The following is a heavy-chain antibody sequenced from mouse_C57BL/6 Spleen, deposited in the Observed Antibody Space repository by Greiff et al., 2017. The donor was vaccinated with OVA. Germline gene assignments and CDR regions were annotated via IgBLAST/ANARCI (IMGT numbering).Heavy chain of an antibody. J-gene: IGHJ4*01. CDR1: GYTFTSYW. CDR2: IDPSDSYT. V-gene: IGHV1-69*01. Sequence: VKLVESGAELVMPGASVKLSCKASGYTFTSYWMHWVKQRPGQGLEWIGEIDPSDSYTNYNQKFKGKSTLTVDKSSSTAYMQLSSLTSEDSAVYYCARWTYYNYAMDYWGQGTSVTVSS. D-gene: IGHD2-12*01. CDR3: ARWTYYNYAMDY.